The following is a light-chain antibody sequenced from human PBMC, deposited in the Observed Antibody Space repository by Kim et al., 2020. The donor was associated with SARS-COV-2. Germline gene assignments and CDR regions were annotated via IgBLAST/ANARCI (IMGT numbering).Light chain of an antibody. CDR3: NSRDTSGHLWV. CDR1: SLRKYY. Sequence: ALGQTVRITCQGNSLRKYYADWSQQKPGQAPVVVIYGKNNRPSGIPDRFSGYSSGDTASLTIAGAQAEDEAVYYCNSRDTSGHLWVFGGGTKLTVL. CDR2: GKN. V-gene: IGLV3-19*01. J-gene: IGLJ3*02.